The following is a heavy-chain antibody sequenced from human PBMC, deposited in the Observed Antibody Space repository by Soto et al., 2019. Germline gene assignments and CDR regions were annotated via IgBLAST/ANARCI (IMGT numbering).Heavy chain of an antibody. D-gene: IGHD2-2*01. V-gene: IGHV1-2*02. CDR3: APETHQVISDGFDV. CDR1: GYTFTGYY. J-gene: IGHJ6*02. CDR2: INPQTGGT. Sequence: GASVKVSCKASGYTFTGYYIHWVREAPGQGLEWMGWINPQTGGTSYAQKFQGRVTLSRDTSINTAYLELSRLRFDDAAVYFCAPETHQVISDGFDVWGQGTTVTVSS.